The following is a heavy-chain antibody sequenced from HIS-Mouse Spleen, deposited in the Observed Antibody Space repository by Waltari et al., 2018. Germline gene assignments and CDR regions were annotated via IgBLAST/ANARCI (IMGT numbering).Heavy chain of an antibody. CDR1: GGSISSSSYY. Sequence: QLQLQESGPGLVKPSETLSLTCTVSGGSISSSSYYWGWIRQPPGKGLEWIGSSYYSGGNYYNPSLKSRVTISVDTSKNQFSLKLSSVTAADTAVYYCARDGYSGYGHDAFDIWGQGTMVTVSS. CDR2: SYYSGGN. CDR3: ARDGYSGYGHDAFDI. J-gene: IGHJ3*02. V-gene: IGHV4-39*07. D-gene: IGHD5-12*01.